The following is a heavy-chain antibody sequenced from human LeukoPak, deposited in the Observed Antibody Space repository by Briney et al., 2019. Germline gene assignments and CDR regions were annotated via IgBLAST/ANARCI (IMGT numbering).Heavy chain of an antibody. V-gene: IGHV4-30-2*01. J-gene: IGHJ4*02. Sequence: SETLSLTCTVSGGSISSGGYYWSWIRQPPGKGLEWIGYIYHSGSTYYNPSLKSRVTISVDTSKNQFSLKLSSVTAADTAVYYCARGLPLLTGTFDYWGQGTLVTVSS. CDR1: GGSISSGGYY. CDR2: IYHSGST. D-gene: IGHD1-20*01. CDR3: ARGLPLLTGTFDY.